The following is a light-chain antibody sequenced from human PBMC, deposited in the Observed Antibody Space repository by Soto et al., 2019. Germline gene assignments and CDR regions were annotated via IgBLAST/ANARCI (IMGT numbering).Light chain of an antibody. CDR1: SSDVGGSNF. J-gene: IGLJ3*02. V-gene: IGLV2-8*01. CDR2: EVS. CDR3: SSSAGGYTWV. Sequence: QSALTQPPSASGSPGQSVIISCTGTSSDVGGSNFVSWYQQHPGKAPKLMIYEVSKRPSGVPARFSGSKSGNTASLTVSGLQAEDEADYYCSSSAGGYTWVFGGGTKVTVL.